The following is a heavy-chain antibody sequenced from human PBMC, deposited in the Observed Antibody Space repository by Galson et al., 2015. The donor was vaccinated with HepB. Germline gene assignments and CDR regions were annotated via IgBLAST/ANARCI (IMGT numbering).Heavy chain of an antibody. Sequence: SLRLSCAASGFTFDDYAMHWVRQAPGKGLEWVSGITWNGATTIYVDSVKGRFSISRDNAKKPLYLQMNSLRAEDTALYYCAKRLKGGWVFDDWGQGTLVTVSS. V-gene: IGHV3-9*01. J-gene: IGHJ4*02. CDR3: AKRLKGGWVFDD. CDR1: GFTFDDYA. CDR2: ITWNGATT. D-gene: IGHD5-12*01.